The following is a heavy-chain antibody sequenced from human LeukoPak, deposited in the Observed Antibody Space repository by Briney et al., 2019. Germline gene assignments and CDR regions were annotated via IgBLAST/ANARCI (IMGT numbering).Heavy chain of an antibody. Sequence: PGGSLRLSCAASEFTFSNVWMSWVRQAPGEGLEWVGRIKSNTDGGTTNYAAPVKGRFTISRDNSKNTLYLQMSSLRAEDTAVYYCVKGDRSRWYYFDYWGQGTLVTVSS. CDR1: EFTFSNVW. V-gene: IGHV3-15*05. J-gene: IGHJ4*02. CDR2: IKSNTDGGTT. CDR3: VKGDRSRWYYFDY. D-gene: IGHD6-13*01.